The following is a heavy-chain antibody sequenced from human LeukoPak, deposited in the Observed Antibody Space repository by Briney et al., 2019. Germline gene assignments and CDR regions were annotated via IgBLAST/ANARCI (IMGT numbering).Heavy chain of an antibody. D-gene: IGHD6-13*01. Sequence: GGSMSLSCAASGSTFSMYWMQWVSHAPGRGLVWVSRINSDGSSTSYSDSEKRRFTMTRDNAKNTLYLQMNSLRAEDTAVYYCARDWSSSWAIYYTDVWGKGTTVTVSS. CDR1: GSTFSMYW. CDR3: ARDWSSSWAIYYTDV. J-gene: IGHJ6*03. V-gene: IGHV3-74*01. CDR2: INSDGSST.